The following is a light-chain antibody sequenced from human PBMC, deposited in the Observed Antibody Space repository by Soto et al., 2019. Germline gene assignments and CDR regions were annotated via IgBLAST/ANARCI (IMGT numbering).Light chain of an antibody. CDR3: AAWDDSLNGVV. J-gene: IGLJ2*01. CDR1: SSNIGSNT. Sequence: QAVVTQPPSASVTPGQRVTISCSGGSSNIGSNTVNWYQQLPGTAPKLLIYNGDQRPSGVPDRFSGSESGTSASLAISGLQSEDEADYYCAAWDDSLNGVVFGGGTKVTVL. CDR2: NGD. V-gene: IGLV1-44*01.